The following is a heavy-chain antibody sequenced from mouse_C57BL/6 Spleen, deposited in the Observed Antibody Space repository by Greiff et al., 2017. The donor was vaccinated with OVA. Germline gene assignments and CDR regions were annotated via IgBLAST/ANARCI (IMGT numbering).Heavy chain of an antibody. CDR1: GYTFTSYD. D-gene: IGHD2-4*01. V-gene: IGHV1-85*01. J-gene: IGHJ4*01. CDR2: IYPRDGST. Sequence: VQLKESGPELVKPGASVKLSCKASGYTFTSYDINWVKQRPGQGLEWIGWIYPRDGSTKYNEKFKGKATLTVDTSSSTAYMELHSLTSDDSAVYCCARFDYDGYYAMDYWGQGTSVTVSS. CDR3: ARFDYDGYYAMDY.